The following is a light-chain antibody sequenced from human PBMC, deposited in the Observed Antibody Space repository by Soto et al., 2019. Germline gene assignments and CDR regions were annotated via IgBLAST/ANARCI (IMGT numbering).Light chain of an antibody. J-gene: IGKJ1*01. CDR3: QQRRNWPPWT. V-gene: IGKV3-11*01. Sequence: EIVLTQSPATLSLSPGERATLSCRASQSVSSYLAWYQQKPGQAPRLLIYDASNRATGIPARFSGSGSGTDFTLTISSLEPEDFAVYSCQQRRNWPPWTFGQGTKVEIK. CDR1: QSVSSY. CDR2: DAS.